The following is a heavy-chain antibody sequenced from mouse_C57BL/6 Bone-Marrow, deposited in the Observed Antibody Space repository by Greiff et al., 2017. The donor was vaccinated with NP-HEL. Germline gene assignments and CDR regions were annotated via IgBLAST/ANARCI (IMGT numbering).Heavy chain of an antibody. CDR2: IDPSDSYT. V-gene: IGHV1-69*01. Sequence: VQLQQPGAELVKPGASVKLSCKASGYTFTSYWMHWVKQRPGQGLEWIGEIDPSDSYTNYNQKFKGKSTLTVDKSSSTAYMQLSSLTSEDSAVYYCAVPYYSNYPFFDVWGTGTTVTVSS. D-gene: IGHD2-5*01. CDR3: AVPYYSNYPFFDV. CDR1: GYTFTSYW. J-gene: IGHJ1*03.